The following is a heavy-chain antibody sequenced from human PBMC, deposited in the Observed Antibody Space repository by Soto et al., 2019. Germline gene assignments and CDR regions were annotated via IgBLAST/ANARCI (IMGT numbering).Heavy chain of an antibody. CDR2: IYYSGST. J-gene: IGHJ4*02. Sequence: LPQTLSHTCTGSGGSTSSDHWSWIRQPPGKGLEWIGYIYYSGSTNYNPSLKSRVTISVDTSKNQFSLKLSSVTAADTAVYYCARSDGRYWGQGTLVTVS. V-gene: IGHV4-59*01. CDR1: GGSTSSDH. CDR3: ARSDGRY.